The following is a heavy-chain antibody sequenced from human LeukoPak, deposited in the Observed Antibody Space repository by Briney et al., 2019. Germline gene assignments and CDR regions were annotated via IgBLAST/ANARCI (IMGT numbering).Heavy chain of an antibody. V-gene: IGHV1-69*04. CDR2: IIPILGIA. CDR1: GGTFSSYA. Sequence: ASVKVSCKASGGTFSSYAISWVRQAPGQGLEWMGRIIPILGIANYAQKFQGRVTITADKSTSTAYMELSSLRSEDTAVYYCARVRYYYDSSGYYSYWGQGTLVTVSS. D-gene: IGHD3-22*01. CDR3: ARVRYYYDSSGYYSY. J-gene: IGHJ4*02.